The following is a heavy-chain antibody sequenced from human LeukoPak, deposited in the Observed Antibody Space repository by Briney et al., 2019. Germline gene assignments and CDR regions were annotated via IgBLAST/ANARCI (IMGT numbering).Heavy chain of an antibody. CDR1: RHTFTRYY. CDR2: INPNSYTT. CDR3: ARTQQLVLRSPLDP. V-gene: IGHV1-2*02. Sequence: GASVKVSCKSSRHTFTRYYMHCVPQAPGQGLEWMGCINPNSYTTQYAQKFQGRLTMTRDTSISTAYMELSSLRSEDTAVYYCARTQQLVLRSPLDPWGQGTLVTVSS. D-gene: IGHD6-13*01. J-gene: IGHJ5*02.